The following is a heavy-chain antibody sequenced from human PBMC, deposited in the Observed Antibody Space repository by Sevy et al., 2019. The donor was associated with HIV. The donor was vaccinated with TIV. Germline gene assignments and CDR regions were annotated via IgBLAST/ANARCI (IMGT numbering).Heavy chain of an antibody. CDR3: ARVRYCGGDCFLDAFDI. CDR2: ISYDGSNK. J-gene: IGHJ3*02. CDR1: GFTFSSYA. V-gene: IGHV3-30-3*01. Sequence: GGSLRLSCAASGFTFSSYAMYWVRQAPGKGLEWVAVISYDGSNKYYADSVKGRFTISRDNSKNTLYLQMNSLRAEDTAVYYCARVRYCGGDCFLDAFDIWGQGTMVTVSS. D-gene: IGHD2-21*02.